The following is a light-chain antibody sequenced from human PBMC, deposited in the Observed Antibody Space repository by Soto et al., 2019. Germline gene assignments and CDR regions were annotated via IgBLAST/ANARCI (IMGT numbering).Light chain of an antibody. J-gene: IGKJ4*01. Sequence: AIRMTQSPTSLSASTGDRVTITCRASQDINNDLAWYQQKPGKAPKFLIYAASTLHSGVPSRFSGSGSGTDFTISISRLQSEDFATYYCQQYSSYPLPFCGGTKVEIK. CDR2: AAS. CDR1: QDINND. V-gene: IGKV1-8*01. CDR3: QQYSSYPLP.